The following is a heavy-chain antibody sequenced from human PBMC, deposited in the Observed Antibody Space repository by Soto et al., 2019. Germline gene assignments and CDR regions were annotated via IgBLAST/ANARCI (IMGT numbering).Heavy chain of an antibody. CDR3: ARDTARDKVRIYYGMDV. CDR1: GFTFSSYG. Sequence: QVQLVESGGGVVQPGRSLRLSCAASGFTFSSYGMHWVRQAPGKGLEWVAVIWYDGSNKYYADSVKGRFTISRDNSKNTLYLQMNSLRAEDTAVYYCARDTARDKVRIYYGMDVWGQVTTVTVSS. CDR2: IWYDGSNK. D-gene: IGHD3-10*01. V-gene: IGHV3-33*01. J-gene: IGHJ6*02.